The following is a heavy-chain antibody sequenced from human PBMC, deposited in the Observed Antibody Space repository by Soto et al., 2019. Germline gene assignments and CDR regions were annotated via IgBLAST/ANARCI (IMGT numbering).Heavy chain of an antibody. CDR3: VKNGEYCMAV. CDR1: SGSISSGTW. D-gene: IGHD3-10*01. Sequence: QVQLQESGPGLVRPSGTLSLTCAVSSGSISSGTWWSWVRQSPGKGLEWIGEIYHSGGTSYNPSLTSRVTISIDKSNNQFSLNLNSVTAADTAVYYCVKNGEYCMAVWGKGSTVTVSS. V-gene: IGHV4-4*02. CDR2: IYHSGGT. J-gene: IGHJ6*03.